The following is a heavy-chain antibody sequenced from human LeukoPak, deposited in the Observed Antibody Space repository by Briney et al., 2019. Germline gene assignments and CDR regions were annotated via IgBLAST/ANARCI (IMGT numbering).Heavy chain of an antibody. V-gene: IGHV1-69*06. CDR2: IIPIFGTA. CDR1: GGTFSSYA. D-gene: IGHD2-2*01. Sequence: SVKVSCKASGGTFSSYAISWVRQAPGQGLEWMGGIIPIFGTANYAQKLQGRVTMTADTSTTTAYMELRSLRSDDTAVYYCARGYCSSATCRHFDYWGQGALVTVSS. J-gene: IGHJ4*02. CDR3: ARGYCSSATCRHFDY.